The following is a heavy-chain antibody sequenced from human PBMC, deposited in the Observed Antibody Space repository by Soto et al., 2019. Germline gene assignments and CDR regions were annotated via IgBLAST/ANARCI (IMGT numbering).Heavy chain of an antibody. CDR1: GFTFTSYA. Sequence: ESGGGVVQPGRSLRLSCAASGFTFTSYAMHWVRQAPGKGLEWVAVISNDGSNYYYADSVRGLFTISRDNTKNTLFLQMSSLRGEDSGVYYCARGTTLAIFDYGIDVWGQGTTVTVSS. D-gene: IGHD3-3*01. J-gene: IGHJ6*02. CDR3: ARGTTLAIFDYGIDV. CDR2: ISNDGSNY. V-gene: IGHV3-30-3*01.